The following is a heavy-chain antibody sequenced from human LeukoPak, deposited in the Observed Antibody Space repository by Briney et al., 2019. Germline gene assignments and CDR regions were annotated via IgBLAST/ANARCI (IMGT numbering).Heavy chain of an antibody. V-gene: IGHV4-59*01. CDR2: FYYSGSP. Sequence: SETLSLTCTVSGGSTSSDCWSWIRQPPGKGLEWVGHFYYSGSPIYNPSLKSRVTISLDTSKNQFSLKLNSVTAADTAVYYCARASYYYTNGYRHNSGLSFLDYWGQGTLVTVSS. CDR1: GGSTSSDC. J-gene: IGHJ4*02. D-gene: IGHD3-22*01. CDR3: ARASYYYTNGYRHNSGLSFLDY.